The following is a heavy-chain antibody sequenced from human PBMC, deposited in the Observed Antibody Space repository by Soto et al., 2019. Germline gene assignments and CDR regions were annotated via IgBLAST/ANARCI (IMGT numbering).Heavy chain of an antibody. CDR2: ISAYNGNT. Sequence: ASVKVSCKASVYTFTSYGISWVRQAPGQGLEWMGWISAYNGNTNYAQKLQGRVTMTTDTSTSTAYMELRSLRAEDTALYYCAKDIYGQGWRASGYYNIDVWGQGTTVTVSS. J-gene: IGHJ6*03. CDR3: AKDIYGQGWRASGYYNIDV. D-gene: IGHD3-10*01. V-gene: IGHV1-18*04. CDR1: VYTFTSYG.